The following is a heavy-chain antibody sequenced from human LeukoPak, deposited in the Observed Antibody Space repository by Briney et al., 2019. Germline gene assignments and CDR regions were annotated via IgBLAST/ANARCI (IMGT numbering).Heavy chain of an antibody. CDR1: GYSFTTYW. J-gene: IGHJ4*02. CDR3: ARTSWGGRLEYGSGSYYYDY. Sequence: GESLKSSCKGSGYSFTTYWIGWVRQMPGKGREWVGVIYPDDADTRYNPSFQGQVTISADKSISTAYLQWSSLRASDTAMYYCARTSWGGRLEYGSGSYYYDYWGQGTLVTVSS. D-gene: IGHD3-10*01. V-gene: IGHV5-51*01. CDR2: IYPDDADT.